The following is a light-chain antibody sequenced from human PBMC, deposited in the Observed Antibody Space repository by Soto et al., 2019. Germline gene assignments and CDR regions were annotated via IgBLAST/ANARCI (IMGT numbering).Light chain of an antibody. V-gene: IGKV1-33*01. J-gene: IGKJ4*01. CDR1: QDISKY. CDR3: QQYDNPPVT. CDR2: DAS. Sequence: DIQMTQSPSSLSASVGDRVTITCQASQDISKYLNWYQQRPGKAPKLLIYDASSWEAGVPSRFTGSGSGTDFTFTISSLQPEDIATYYCQQYDNPPVTFGGGTKVEIK.